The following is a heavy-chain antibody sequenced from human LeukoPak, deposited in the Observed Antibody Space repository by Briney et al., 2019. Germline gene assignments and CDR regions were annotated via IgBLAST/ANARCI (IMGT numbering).Heavy chain of an antibody. CDR3: ASWAAAGDYFDY. CDR2: INHSGST. Sequence: SETLSLTCAVCGGSFSGYYWSWIRQPPGKELEWIGEINHSGSTNYNPSLKSRVTISVDTSKNQFSLKLSSVTAADTAVYYCASWAAAGDYFDYWGQGTLVTVSS. V-gene: IGHV4-34*01. D-gene: IGHD6-13*01. CDR1: GGSFSGYY. J-gene: IGHJ4*02.